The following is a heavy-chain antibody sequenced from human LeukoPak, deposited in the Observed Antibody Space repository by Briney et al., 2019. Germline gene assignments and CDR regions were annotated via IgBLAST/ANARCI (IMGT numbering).Heavy chain of an antibody. CDR2: INTDGTTT. CDR3: VRALGDY. CDR1: GFTFSDHW. J-gene: IGHJ4*02. V-gene: IGHV3-74*01. Sequence: GGSLRLSCAASGFTFSDHWMYWVRQAPGKGLVSVSHINTDGTTTNYADSVKGRFTISTDNAKNTLYLQMNSLRAEDTAVYYCVRALGDYWGQGTLVTVSS. D-gene: IGHD3-16*01.